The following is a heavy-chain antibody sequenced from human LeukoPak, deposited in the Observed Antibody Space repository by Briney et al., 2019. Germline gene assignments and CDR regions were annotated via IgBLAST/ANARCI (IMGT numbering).Heavy chain of an antibody. J-gene: IGHJ4*02. CDR2: ISYDGSNK. D-gene: IGHD4-11*01. V-gene: IGHV3-30*18. CDR1: GFTFSSYG. Sequence: GGSLRLSCAASGFTFSSYGMHWVRQAPGKGLEWVAVISYDGSNKYYADSVKGRFTISRDNSKNTLYLQMNSLRAEDTAVYYCAKDRDDYSNPYYFDYWGQGTLVTVSS. CDR3: AKDRDDYSNPYYFDY.